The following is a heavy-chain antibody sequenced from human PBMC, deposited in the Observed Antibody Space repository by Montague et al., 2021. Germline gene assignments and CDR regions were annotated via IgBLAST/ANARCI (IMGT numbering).Heavy chain of an antibody. CDR3: ARVHYYDMNFDY. D-gene: IGHD3-22*01. CDR1: GASINSYY. Sequence: SETLSLTCVVSGASINSYYWSWIRQPPGKGLECIGYIHYSGTTNYNPFLKSRVTLSVDTSKNQFSLKLSHVTAADTAVYYCARVHYYDMNFDYWGRGTLVTVSS. J-gene: IGHJ1*01. V-gene: IGHV4-59*01. CDR2: IHYSGTT.